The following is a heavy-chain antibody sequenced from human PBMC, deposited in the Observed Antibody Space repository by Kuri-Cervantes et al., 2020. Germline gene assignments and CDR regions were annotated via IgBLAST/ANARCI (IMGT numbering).Heavy chain of an antibody. J-gene: IGHJ6*03. D-gene: IGHD6-6*01. V-gene: IGHV4-61*05. CDR3: AGISSSDYYYYMDV. Sequence: SETLSLTCTVSGGSISSSSYYWGWIRQPPGKGLEWIGYIYYSGSTNYNPSLKSRVTISVDTSKNQFSLKLSSVTAADTAVYYCAGISSSDYYYYMDVWGKGTTVTVSS. CDR2: IYYSGST. CDR1: GGSISSSSYY.